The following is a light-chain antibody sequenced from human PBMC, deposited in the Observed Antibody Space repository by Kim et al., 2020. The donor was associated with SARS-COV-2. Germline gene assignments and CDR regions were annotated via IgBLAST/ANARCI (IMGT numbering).Light chain of an antibody. CDR1: QTITNY. V-gene: IGKV1-39*01. J-gene: IGKJ4*01. CDR2: GAL. Sequence: DIQMTQFPSSLSASVGDRVTLSCRASQTITNYLNWYQQKPGKAPKVLIYGALSLQSGVPSRFSGNGSGTNFTLTISSLQPEDFAKYFCQQSYSTPVTFGGGTKVDIK. CDR3: QQSYSTPVT.